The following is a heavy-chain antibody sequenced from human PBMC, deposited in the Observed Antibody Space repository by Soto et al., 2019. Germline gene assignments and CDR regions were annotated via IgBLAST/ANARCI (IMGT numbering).Heavy chain of an antibody. CDR3: ARPQNIWTGNYTNWFDP. D-gene: IGHD3-9*01. CDR1: GYTFTSYG. Sequence: QGQLVQSGAEVKKPGASVKVSCKASGYTFTSYGITWVRQAPGQGLEWMGWISAYNGKTDYEQNFQGRVTMTTDTSTSTGYMELSSLRSDDTAVYYCARPQNIWTGNYTNWFDPWGQGTLVTVSS. V-gene: IGHV1-18*01. J-gene: IGHJ5*02. CDR2: ISAYNGKT.